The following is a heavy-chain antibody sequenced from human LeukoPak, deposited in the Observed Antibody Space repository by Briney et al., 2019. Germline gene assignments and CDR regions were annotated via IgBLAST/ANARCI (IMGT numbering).Heavy chain of an antibody. CDR2: MSWNGNSM. V-gene: IGHV3-9*01. J-gene: IGHJ4*02. CDR3: AKAPNSWYYFDY. D-gene: IGHD4-11*01. Sequence: PGGSLRLSCTGSGFSFDRYAIHWVRQAPGKGLEWVSGMSWNGNSMGYADSVKGRFTISRDNAKSSLYLHMNSLRPEDTALYYCAKAPNSWYYFDYWGQGTLVTVSS. CDR1: GFSFDRYA.